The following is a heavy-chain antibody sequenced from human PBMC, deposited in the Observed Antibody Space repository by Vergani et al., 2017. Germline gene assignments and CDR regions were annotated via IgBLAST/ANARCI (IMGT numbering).Heavy chain of an antibody. Sequence: QVQLQESGPGLVKPLETLSLTCTVSGGSISSYYWSWIRQPPGKGLEWIGYIYYSGSTNYNPSLKSRVTISVDTSKNHFSLKVRSVTAADTAVYYCARGYSGYSRDHGIDDYWGQGTLVTVSS. CDR3: ARGYSGYSRDHGIDDY. CDR1: GGSISSYY. J-gene: IGHJ4*02. CDR2: IYYSGST. D-gene: IGHD5-12*01. V-gene: IGHV4-59*01.